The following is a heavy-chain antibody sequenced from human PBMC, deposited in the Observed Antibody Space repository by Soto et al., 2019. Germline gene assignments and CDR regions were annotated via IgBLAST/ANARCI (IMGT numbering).Heavy chain of an antibody. CDR1: GFTFSDYY. CDR3: ARSGDNYNLLDY. CDR2: SSDSGTFT. J-gene: IGHJ4*02. D-gene: IGHD1-1*01. V-gene: IGHV3-11*06. Sequence: PGGSLRLSCAASGFTFSDYYMSWIRQAPGKGLEWLSYSSDSGTFTRYADSVKGRFSIPRDNAKNSLYLQINSLRGEDTAIYYCARSGDNYNLLDYWGQGTPVTVSS.